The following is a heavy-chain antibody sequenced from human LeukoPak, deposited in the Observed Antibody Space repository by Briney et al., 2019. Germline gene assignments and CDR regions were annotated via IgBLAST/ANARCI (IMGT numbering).Heavy chain of an antibody. CDR3: ARAARADCTSPTCHSWLAP. CDR2: INSDGSTT. V-gene: IGHV3-74*01. D-gene: IGHD2/OR15-2a*01. CDR1: GFTFSSYS. J-gene: IGHJ5*02. Sequence: HPGGSLRLSCAASGFTFSSYSMNWVRQAPGKGLVWVSRINSDGSTTTYADSVKGRFTISRDNAKNTLYLQMNSLRAEDTAVYYCARAARADCTSPTCHSWLAPWGQGTQVTVSS.